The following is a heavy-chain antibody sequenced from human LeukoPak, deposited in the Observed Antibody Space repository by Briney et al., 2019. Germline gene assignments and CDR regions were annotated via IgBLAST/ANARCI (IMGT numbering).Heavy chain of an antibody. J-gene: IGHJ3*02. D-gene: IGHD3-22*01. Sequence: SETLSLTCAVYGGSFSGYYWSWIRQPPGKGLEWIGEINHSGSTNYNPSLKSRVTISVDTSKNQFSLKLSSVTAADTAVYYWARVGGRFTMIGGVPRQASFDNLGQGTMVTVSS. CDR3: ARVGGRFTMIGGVPRQASFDN. CDR2: INHSGST. CDR1: GGSFSGYY. V-gene: IGHV4-34*01.